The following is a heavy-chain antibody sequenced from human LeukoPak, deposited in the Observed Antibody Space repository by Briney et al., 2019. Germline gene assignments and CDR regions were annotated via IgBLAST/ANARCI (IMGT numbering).Heavy chain of an antibody. CDR1: VYTFIKYV. CDR2: ISGYNALT. J-gene: IGHJ3*02. CDR3: AREGAYIDWPQALDI. D-gene: IGHD3-9*01. V-gene: IGHV1-18*01. Sequence: SSVTVSFMSSVYTFIKYVISWVRQAAWQGLEWMGCISGYNALTETAQKVQGRLTVTTDTSTTTAYMELRTLRSDDTAVYYCAREGAYIDWPQALDIWGQGTMVTVS.